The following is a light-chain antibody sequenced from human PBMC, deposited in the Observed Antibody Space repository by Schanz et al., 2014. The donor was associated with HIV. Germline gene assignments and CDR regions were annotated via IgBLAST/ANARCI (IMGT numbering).Light chain of an antibody. Sequence: QSALTQPASVSGSPGQSITISCTGTSSDVGGYNYVSWYQQHPGKAPKLMIYDVSNRPSGVSNRFSGSKSGNTASLTISGIQAEDEVDYYCSSYTSSSTPVVFGGGTKVTVL. V-gene: IGLV2-14*03. CDR2: DVS. CDR1: SSDVGGYNY. CDR3: SSYTSSSTPVV. J-gene: IGLJ2*01.